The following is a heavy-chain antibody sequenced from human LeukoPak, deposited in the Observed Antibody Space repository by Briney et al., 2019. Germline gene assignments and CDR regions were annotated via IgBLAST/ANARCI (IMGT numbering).Heavy chain of an antibody. Sequence: GGSLRLSCAASGFTFSSYWMSWVRQAPGKGLEWVSYISSSSSTIYYADSVKGRFTISRDNAKNSLYLQMNSLRAEDTAVYYCARTDDILTASYWSQGTLVTVSS. V-gene: IGHV3-48*01. CDR3: ARTDDILTASY. CDR2: ISSSSSTI. J-gene: IGHJ4*02. CDR1: GFTFSSYW. D-gene: IGHD3-9*01.